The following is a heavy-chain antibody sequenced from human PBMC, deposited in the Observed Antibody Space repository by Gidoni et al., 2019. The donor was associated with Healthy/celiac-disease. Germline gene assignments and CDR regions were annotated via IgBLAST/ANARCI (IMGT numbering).Heavy chain of an antibody. D-gene: IGHD3-16*01. CDR1: GYSFTSYW. CDR2: IYPGDSDT. CDR3: ARPGASYDYIWGSYDY. J-gene: IGHJ4*02. Sequence: EVQLVQSGAEVKQPGESLQISCKGSGYSFTSYWIGWVRQMPGKGLEWMGIIYPGDSDTRYSPSFQGQVTISADKSISTAYLQWSSLKASDTAMYYCARPGASYDYIWGSYDYWGQGTLVTVSS. V-gene: IGHV5-51*01.